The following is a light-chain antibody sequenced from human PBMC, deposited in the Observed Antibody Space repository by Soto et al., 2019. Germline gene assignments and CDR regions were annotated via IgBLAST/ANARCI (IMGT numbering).Light chain of an antibody. CDR3: HNYNSDPRT. J-gene: IGKJ1*01. V-gene: IGKV1-27*01. Sequence: DIQMTQSPSSLSASVGDRVTITCRASQGINKYLAWFQQKPGNVPRLLIYAASTLRSGVPSRFSGSGSGTDFTLTISTLQPEDVATYYCHNYNSDPRTFGQGTKVEL. CDR2: AAS. CDR1: QGINKY.